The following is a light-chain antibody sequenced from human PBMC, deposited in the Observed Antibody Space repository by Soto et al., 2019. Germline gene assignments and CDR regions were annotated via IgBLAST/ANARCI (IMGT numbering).Light chain of an antibody. V-gene: IGLV2-14*01. Sequence: QSALTQPASVSGSPGQSITISCTGTSSDVGDYDYVSWYQQHPGKAPKLMIYEVSNRPSGVSNRFSGSKSGNTASLTISGLQAEDEADYDCSSYSSSSTSHVLFGGGTKLTVL. CDR1: SSDVGDYDY. J-gene: IGLJ2*01. CDR3: SSYSSSSTSHVL. CDR2: EVS.